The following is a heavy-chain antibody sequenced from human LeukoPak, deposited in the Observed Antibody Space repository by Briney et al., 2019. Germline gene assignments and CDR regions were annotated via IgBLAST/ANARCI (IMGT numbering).Heavy chain of an antibody. J-gene: IGHJ4*02. D-gene: IGHD6-19*01. CDR3: ARGSTIRGSGWFDY. V-gene: IGHV4-34*01. CDR2: INHSGST. CDR1: GGSFSGYY. Sequence: NPSETLSLTCAVYGGSFSGYYWSWIRQPPGKGLEWIGEINHSGSTNYNPSLKSRVTISVDTSKNQFSLKLSSVTAADTAVYYCARGSTIRGSGWFDYWGQGTLVTVSS.